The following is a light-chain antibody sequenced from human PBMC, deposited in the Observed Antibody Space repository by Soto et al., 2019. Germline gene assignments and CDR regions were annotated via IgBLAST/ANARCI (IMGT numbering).Light chain of an antibody. CDR3: QQSYSTPLT. V-gene: IGKV1-39*01. J-gene: IGKJ3*01. Sequence: DIQTTQSPSSLSASVEDRVIITCRASQSISNHLNWYQQKPGKAPKLLIFAASSLQSGVPSRFSGSRSGPDFTLTISSLQPEDFATYYCQQSYSTPLTFGPGTKVDIK. CDR2: AAS. CDR1: QSISNH.